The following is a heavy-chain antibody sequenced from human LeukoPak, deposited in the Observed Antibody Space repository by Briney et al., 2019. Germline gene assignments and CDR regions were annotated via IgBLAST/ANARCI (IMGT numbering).Heavy chain of an antibody. Sequence: PGGSLRLSCAASGFTFSSYAMSWVRQAPGKGLEWVSAISGSGGSTYYADSVKGRFTISRDNAKNSLYLEMNSLRAEDTAVYYCARSIGAAYFDNWGQGTLVTVSS. CDR3: ARSIGAAYFDN. V-gene: IGHV3-23*01. CDR2: ISGSGGST. CDR1: GFTFSSYA. D-gene: IGHD6-13*01. J-gene: IGHJ4*02.